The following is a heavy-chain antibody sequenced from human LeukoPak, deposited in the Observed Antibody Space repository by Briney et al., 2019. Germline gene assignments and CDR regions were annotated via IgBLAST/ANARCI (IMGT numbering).Heavy chain of an antibody. D-gene: IGHD2-2*01. CDR3: AKNRRSSAIGDAFDI. J-gene: IGHJ3*02. CDR2: ISGSGGST. CDR1: GFTFNSDA. Sequence: PGGSLRLSCAAPGFTFNSDAMSWVRQAPGKGLEWGSVISGSGGSTLSADSVKGRFTISRDNSKNTLYLQMNSLRAEDTAVYYCAKNRRSSAIGDAFDIWGQGTMVTVSS. V-gene: IGHV3-23*01.